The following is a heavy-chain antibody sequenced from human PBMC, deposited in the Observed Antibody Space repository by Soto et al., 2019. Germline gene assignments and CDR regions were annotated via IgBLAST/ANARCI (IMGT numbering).Heavy chain of an antibody. CDR3: ARETYDFWSGYYSGLWFDP. D-gene: IGHD3-3*01. J-gene: IGHJ5*02. V-gene: IGHV1-18*01. Sequence: ASVKVSCKASGYTFTSYGISWVRQAPRQGLEWMGWISAYNGNTNYAQKLQGRVTMTTDTSTSTAYMELRSLRSDDTAVYYCARETYDFWSGYYSGLWFDPWGQGTLVTVSS. CDR1: GYTFTSYG. CDR2: ISAYNGNT.